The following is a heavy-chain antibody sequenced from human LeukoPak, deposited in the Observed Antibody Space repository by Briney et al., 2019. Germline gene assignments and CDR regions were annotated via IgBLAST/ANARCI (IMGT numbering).Heavy chain of an antibody. CDR3: AKGRLGSASYIDG. V-gene: IGHV3-23*01. D-gene: IGHD3-10*01. Sequence: GGSLRLSCAASGFTLWSYAMTWVRQAPGKGLEWVSEISASGDDTYYADSVKGRFTVSRDNSKNTLFLQMNSLRAEDKAVYYCAKGRLGSASYIDGWGQGTLVTVSS. CDR1: GFTLWSYA. CDR2: ISASGDDT. J-gene: IGHJ4*02.